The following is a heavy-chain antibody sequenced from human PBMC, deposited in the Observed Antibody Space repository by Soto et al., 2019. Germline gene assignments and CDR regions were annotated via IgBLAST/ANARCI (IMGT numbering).Heavy chain of an antibody. Sequence: SETLSLTCTVSGGSISSSSYYWGWIRQPPGKGLEWIGSIYYSGSTYYNPSLKSRVTISVDTSKNRLSLKLDSVTAADTAVYYCARGSGWLDYWGQGTLVTVSS. J-gene: IGHJ4*02. CDR1: GGSISSSSYY. CDR2: IYYSGST. CDR3: ARGSGWLDY. V-gene: IGHV4-39*01. D-gene: IGHD6-19*01.